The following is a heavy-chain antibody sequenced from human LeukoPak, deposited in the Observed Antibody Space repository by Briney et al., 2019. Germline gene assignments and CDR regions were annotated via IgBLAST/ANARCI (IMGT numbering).Heavy chain of an antibody. CDR2: ISSSSSAI. CDR3: ARGIVGATPFDY. Sequence: GGSLRLSCAASGFTFSNSRMNWVRQAPGKGLEWGSYISSSSSAIYYADSVKGRFTISRDNAKNSLYLQMNSLRDEDTAVYYCARGIVGATPFDYWGQGTLVTVSS. J-gene: IGHJ4*02. CDR1: GFTFSNSR. D-gene: IGHD1-26*01. V-gene: IGHV3-48*02.